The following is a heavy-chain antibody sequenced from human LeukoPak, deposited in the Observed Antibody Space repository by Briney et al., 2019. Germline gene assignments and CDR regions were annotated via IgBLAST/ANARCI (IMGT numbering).Heavy chain of an antibody. J-gene: IGHJ4*02. CDR3: AREAPYSGYDLPFDY. Sequence: GGSLRLSCAASGFTFGSYAMHWVRQAPGKGLEWVAVISYDGSNKYYADSVKGRFTISRDNSKNTLYLQMNSLRAEDTAVYYCAREAPYSGYDLPFDYWGQGTLVTVSS. CDR1: GFTFGSYA. D-gene: IGHD5-12*01. CDR2: ISYDGSNK. V-gene: IGHV3-30-3*01.